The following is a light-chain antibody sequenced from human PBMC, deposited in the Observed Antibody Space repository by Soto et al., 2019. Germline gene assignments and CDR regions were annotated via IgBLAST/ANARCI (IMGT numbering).Light chain of an antibody. CDR1: QSVSSSY. V-gene: IGKV3-20*01. CDR3: QQYGKLPRT. Sequence: EIVLTQSPGTLSLSPGESATLXCRAIQSVSSSYLAWYQQKPGQAPRLLIFGASRRATGIPDRFSGSGSGTNFTLTISRLEPEDFAVYYCQQYGKLPRTFGQGTKVDIK. CDR2: GAS. J-gene: IGKJ1*01.